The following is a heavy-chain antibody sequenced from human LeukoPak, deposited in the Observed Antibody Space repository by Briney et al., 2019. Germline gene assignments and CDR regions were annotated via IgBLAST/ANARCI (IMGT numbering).Heavy chain of an antibody. CDR3: ARGGDSGGLFDSFDI. V-gene: IGHV4-59*01. CDR1: GGSISSYY. CDR2: IYYSGST. Sequence: SETLSLTCTVSGGSISSYYWSWIRQPPGKGLEWIGYIYYSGSTNYNPSLESRVTISVDTSKSQFSLKLGSVTAADTAVYYCARGGDSGGLFDSFDIWGQGTVVTVSS. J-gene: IGHJ3*02. D-gene: IGHD2-15*01.